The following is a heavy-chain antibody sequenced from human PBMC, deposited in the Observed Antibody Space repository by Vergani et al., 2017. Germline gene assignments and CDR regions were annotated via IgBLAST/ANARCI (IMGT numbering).Heavy chain of an antibody. V-gene: IGHV4-61*02. J-gene: IGHJ6*04. Sequence: QVQLQESGPGLVKPSQTLSLTCTVSGGSINSDSHYWTWIRQPAGKGLEWLGRIYNTGSTHYNPSLKSRVTISVDTSKNQFSLKLSSVTAADTAVYHCARGRMDVWGKGTTVTVSS. CDR1: GGSINSDSHY. CDR3: ARGRMDV. CDR2: IYNTGST.